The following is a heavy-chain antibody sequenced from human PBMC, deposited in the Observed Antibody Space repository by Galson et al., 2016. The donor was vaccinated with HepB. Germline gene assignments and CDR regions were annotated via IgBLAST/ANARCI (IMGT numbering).Heavy chain of an antibody. J-gene: IGHJ4*02. CDR3: ARHSRHFDVVTGPSPGYFDF. V-gene: IGHV4-39*01. Sequence: SETLSLTCIVSGDSIVNSGYYWGWIRQTPGKGLEWIGSSYYSGSTYYNASLRSRITISVDTSKNQFSLKLSSVTAADTALYFCARHSRHFDVVTGPSPGYFDFGGQGTLVTASS. CDR1: GDSIVNSGYY. D-gene: IGHD3-9*01. CDR2: SYYSGST.